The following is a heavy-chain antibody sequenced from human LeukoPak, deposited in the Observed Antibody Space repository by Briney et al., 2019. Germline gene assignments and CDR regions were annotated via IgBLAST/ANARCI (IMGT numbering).Heavy chain of an antibody. CDR3: STAFYGAPLA. D-gene: IGHD4-17*01. Sequence: AGGSLRLSCTASGFTLSTAFMNWVRQAPGKGLEWVARITSKSYEGTTDYAAPVKGRFTISRDDSKNTLYLQMNSLEIEDTAVYYCSTAFYGAPLAWGQGTLVTVSS. CDR2: ITSKSYEGTT. CDR1: GFTLSTAF. V-gene: IGHV3-15*01. J-gene: IGHJ5*02.